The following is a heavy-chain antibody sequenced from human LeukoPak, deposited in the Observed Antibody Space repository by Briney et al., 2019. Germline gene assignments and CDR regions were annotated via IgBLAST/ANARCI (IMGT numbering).Heavy chain of an antibody. CDR3: AREINEVTPLRYFDY. Sequence: ASVKVSCKASGGTFSSYAISWVRQAPGQGLEWMGGIIPIFSTANYAQKFQGRVTITADESTSTAYMELSSLRSEDTAVYYCAREINEVTPLRYFDYWGQGTLVTVSS. J-gene: IGHJ4*02. CDR1: GGTFSSYA. V-gene: IGHV1-69*13. CDR2: IIPIFSTA. D-gene: IGHD4-23*01.